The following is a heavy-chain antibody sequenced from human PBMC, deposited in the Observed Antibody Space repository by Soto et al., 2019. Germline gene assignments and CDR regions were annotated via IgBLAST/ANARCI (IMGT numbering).Heavy chain of an antibody. D-gene: IGHD1-26*01. J-gene: IGHJ6*02. CDR1: GYSFTRYG. V-gene: IGHV1-18*01. CDR3: AMVGGYVTPNPQDG. Sequence: ASVKVSCKASGYSFTRYGIAWARQAPGQGLEWMGWINTYNGNTNYAQNLQGRVTLTTDTSTSTAYMELTSLRSNDTAIYYCAMVGGYVTPNPQDGWGQGTTVTGSS. CDR2: INTYNGNT.